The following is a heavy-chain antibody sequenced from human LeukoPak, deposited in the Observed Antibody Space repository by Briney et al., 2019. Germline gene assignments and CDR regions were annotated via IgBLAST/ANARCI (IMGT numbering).Heavy chain of an antibody. CDR1: GFTVNSNL. J-gene: IGHJ4*02. V-gene: IGHV3-53*01. CDR3: ARGHRDSGSYTRGYFDY. D-gene: IGHD1-26*01. CDR2: IYGGDTT. Sequence: GGSLRLSCAASGFTVNSNLMSWVRQAPGQGLEWDSVIYGGDTTYSAVSVKGRFTISRDISKNTLYLQMNSLRAEDTAVYYCARGHRDSGSYTRGYFDYWGQGTLVTVSS.